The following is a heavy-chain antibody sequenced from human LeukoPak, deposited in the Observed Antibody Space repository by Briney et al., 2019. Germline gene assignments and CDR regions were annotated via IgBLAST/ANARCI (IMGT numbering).Heavy chain of an antibody. J-gene: IGHJ3*02. CDR2: ISSSSSTI. CDR3: ARGGRGYSYGGAFDI. V-gene: IGHV3-48*01. D-gene: IGHD5-18*01. Sequence: PGGSLRLSCAASGFTFSSYSMDWARQAPGKGLERVSYISSSSSTIYYADSVKGRFTISRDNAKNSLYLQMNSLRAEDTAVYYCARGGRGYSYGGAFDIWGQGTMVTVSS. CDR1: GFTFSSYS.